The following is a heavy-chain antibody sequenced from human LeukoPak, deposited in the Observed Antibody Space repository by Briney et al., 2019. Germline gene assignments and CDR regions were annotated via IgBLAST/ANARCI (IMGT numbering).Heavy chain of an antibody. CDR1: GFTFSSYA. Sequence: GGSLRLSCAASGFTFSSYAMTWVRQAPGKGLEWVSTISGSGGSTYYADSVKGRFTISRDNSKNTLSLQMNSLRAEDTAVYFCARGGTASFDPWGQGTLVTVSS. D-gene: IGHD1-1*01. J-gene: IGHJ5*02. V-gene: IGHV3-23*01. CDR2: ISGSGGST. CDR3: ARGGTASFDP.